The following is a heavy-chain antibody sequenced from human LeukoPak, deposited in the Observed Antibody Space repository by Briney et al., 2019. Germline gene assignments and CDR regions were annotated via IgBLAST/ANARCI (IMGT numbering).Heavy chain of an antibody. CDR2: ISAYNGNT. J-gene: IGHJ5*02. CDR1: GYTFTTYD. Sequence: ASVKVSCKASGYTFTTYDINWVRQAPGQGLEWMGWISAYNGNTNYAQKLQGRVTMTTDTSTSTAYMELRSLRSDDTAVYYCARGSYSSSWYRDWFDPWGQGTLVTVSS. V-gene: IGHV1-18*01. CDR3: ARGSYSSSWYRDWFDP. D-gene: IGHD6-13*01.